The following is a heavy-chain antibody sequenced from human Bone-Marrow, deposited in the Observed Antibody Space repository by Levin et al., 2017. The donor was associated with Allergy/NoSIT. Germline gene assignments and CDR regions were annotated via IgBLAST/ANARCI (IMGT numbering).Heavy chain of an antibody. CDR3: VVALDY. D-gene: IGHD2-15*01. Sequence: GESLKISCAASGFTFSDYYMSWMRQAPGKGLEWVSYITSNGGYKYYADSVKGRFTISRDNAKNSLSLQMNSLRAEDTAVYYCVVALDYWGQGTLVTVSS. CDR1: GFTFSDYY. CDR2: ITSNGGYK. J-gene: IGHJ4*02. V-gene: IGHV3-11*01.